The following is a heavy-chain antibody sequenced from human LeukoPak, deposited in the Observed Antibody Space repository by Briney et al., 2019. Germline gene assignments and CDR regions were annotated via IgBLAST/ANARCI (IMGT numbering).Heavy chain of an antibody. CDR2: ISSTGGT. CDR3: ARAPEYFGLPTANLDYYDH. CDR1: ADSLNECY. D-gene: IGHD1-14*01. J-gene: IGHJ4*02. V-gene: IGHV4-59*01. Sequence: SETLSLTCTVSADSLNECYWTWIRQPPGKGLEWIGYISSTGGTNYNPSLESRLTISIDTSKNQFFLNLTSVTAADTAVYYCARAPEYFGLPTANLDYYDHWGQGALVTVSS.